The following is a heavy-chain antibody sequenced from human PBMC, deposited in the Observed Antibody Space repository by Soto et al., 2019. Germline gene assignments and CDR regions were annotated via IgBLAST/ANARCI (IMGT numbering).Heavy chain of an antibody. CDR1: GGSISSYY. Sequence: PSETLSLTCTVSGGSISSYYWSWIRQPPGKGLEWIGYIYYSGSTNYNPSLKSRVTISVDTSKNQFSLKLSSVTAEDTAVNYCGRGLHTFWGVRGNYYYMDVWGKGTTVTVSS. J-gene: IGHJ6*03. D-gene: IGHD3-16*01. CDR2: IYYSGST. V-gene: IGHV4-59*01. CDR3: GRGLHTFWGVRGNYYYMDV.